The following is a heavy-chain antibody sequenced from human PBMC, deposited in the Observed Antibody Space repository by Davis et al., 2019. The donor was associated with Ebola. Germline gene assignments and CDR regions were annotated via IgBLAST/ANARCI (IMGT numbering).Heavy chain of an antibody. J-gene: IGHJ6*02. CDR2: IHYSGAA. V-gene: IGHV4-39*07. CDR3: ARAEGVWSGYNYYFYGLDV. Sequence: MPSETLSLTCSVSGGSISSSRNWWGWVRQPPGKGLEWIASIHYSGAAAYNPSLKSRTTISIDKSKNQFSLKLTSVTAADTAVYYCARAEGVWSGYNYYFYGLDVWGQGTTVTVSS. CDR1: GGSISSSRNW. D-gene: IGHD3-3*01.